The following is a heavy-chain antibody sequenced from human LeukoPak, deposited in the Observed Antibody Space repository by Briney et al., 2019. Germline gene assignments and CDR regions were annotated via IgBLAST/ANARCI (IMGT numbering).Heavy chain of an antibody. D-gene: IGHD1-7*01. CDR1: GYTFTSYY. J-gene: IGHJ5*02. CDR2: INPSGGST. CDR3: ARGMQGTTSWFDP. Sequence: ASVKVSCKAPGYTFTSYYMHWVRQAPGQGLEWMGIINPSGGSTSYAQKFQGRVTMTRDMSTSTVYMELSSLRSEDTAVYYCARGMQGTTSWFDPWGQGTLVTVSS. V-gene: IGHV1-46*01.